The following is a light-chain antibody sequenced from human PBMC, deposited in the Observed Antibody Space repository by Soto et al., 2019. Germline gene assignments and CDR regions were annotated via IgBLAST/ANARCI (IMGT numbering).Light chain of an antibody. J-gene: IGLJ1*01. CDR1: NIGSNR. V-gene: IGLV3-21*02. CDR3: QVWDSSTDHYA. Sequence: SYELTQPPSVSVAPGQTARITCGGNNIGSNRVHWYHQKPGQAPVLVVYDDSDRPSGIPERFSGFNSGNTATLIISRVEAGDEADYFCQVWDSSTDHYAFGTGTKVTVL. CDR2: DDS.